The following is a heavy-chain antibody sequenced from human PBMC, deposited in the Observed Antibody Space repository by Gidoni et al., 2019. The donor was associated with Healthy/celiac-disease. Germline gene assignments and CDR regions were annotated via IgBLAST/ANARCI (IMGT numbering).Heavy chain of an antibody. D-gene: IGHD2-2*01. CDR3: ARGRHHRYCSSTSCYPDAFDI. Sequence: QVQLVASGGGVVQPGRSLRLSCAASGFPFSSYSMHWVRQAPGKGLEWVAVISYDGSNKYYADSVKGRFTISRDNSKNTLYLQMNSLRAEDTAVYYCARGRHHRYCSSTSCYPDAFDIWGQGTMVTVSS. V-gene: IGHV3-30-3*01. CDR1: GFPFSSYS. CDR2: ISYDGSNK. J-gene: IGHJ3*02.